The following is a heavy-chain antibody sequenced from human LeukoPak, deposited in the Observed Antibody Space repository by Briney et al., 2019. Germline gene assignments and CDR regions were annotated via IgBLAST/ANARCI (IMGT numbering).Heavy chain of an antibody. J-gene: IGHJ5*02. CDR1: GGSISSSSYY. CDR2: IYYSGST. D-gene: IGHD3-22*01. CDR3: ARRRASYSDSSGYYYGGWFDP. Sequence: SETLSLTCTVSGGSISSSSYYWGWIRQPPGKGLEWIGSIYYSGSTQYNPSLKSRVTISVDTSKNQFSLKLSSVTAADTAVYYCARRRASYSDSSGYYYGGWFDPWGQGTLVTVSS. V-gene: IGHV4-39*01.